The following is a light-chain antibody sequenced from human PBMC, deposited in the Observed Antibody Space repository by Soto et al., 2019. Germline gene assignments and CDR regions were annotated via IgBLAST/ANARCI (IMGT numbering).Light chain of an antibody. CDR3: QQYGDSLIT. CDR2: HAS. CDR1: QSISNRY. J-gene: IGKJ4*01. Sequence: NVLTQSPGTLSLSPGERATLSCRASQSISNRYLAWYQQKPGQTHSLLIYHASNRATGIPDRFSGSGSVTDFTLTISRLETEDFAVYYCQQYGDSLITFGGVPKVEIK. V-gene: IGKV3-20*01.